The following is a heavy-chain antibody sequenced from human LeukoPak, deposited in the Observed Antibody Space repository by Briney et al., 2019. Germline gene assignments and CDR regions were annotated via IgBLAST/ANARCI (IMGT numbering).Heavy chain of an antibody. CDR3: ARLQYQPGPLDY. J-gene: IGHJ4*02. D-gene: IGHD2-2*01. CDR2: IYPGDSDT. Sequence: GESLKISCQGSGYSFSSHWIGWVRQMPGKGLEWMGIIYPGDSDTRYSPSFQGQVTISADKSISTAYLQWSSLKASDTAMYYCARLQYQPGPLDYWGQGTLVTVSS. V-gene: IGHV5-51*01. CDR1: GYSFSSHW.